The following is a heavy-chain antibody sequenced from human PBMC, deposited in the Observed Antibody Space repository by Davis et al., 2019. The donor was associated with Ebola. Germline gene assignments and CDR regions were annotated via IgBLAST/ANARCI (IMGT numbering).Heavy chain of an antibody. V-gene: IGHV3-21*01. CDR3: ARQARVDV. J-gene: IGHJ6*02. CDR1: GFTFSYYS. CDR2: ISSSSSYM. Sequence: GESLKISCAASGFTFSYYSMNWVRQAPGKGLEWVSSISSSSSYMYYAGSVEGRFTISRDNAKNSLYLQMNSLRVEDTAVYYCARQARVDVWGQGTTVTVSS.